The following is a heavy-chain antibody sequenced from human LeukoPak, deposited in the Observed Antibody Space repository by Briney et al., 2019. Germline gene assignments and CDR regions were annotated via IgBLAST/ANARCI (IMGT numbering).Heavy chain of an antibody. CDR2: FSGSGVSA. D-gene: IGHD5-12*01. V-gene: IGHV3-23*01. CDR1: GFTFNHYA. Sequence: GGSLRLSCVASGFTFNHYAMNWVRQAPGKGLEWVSIFSGSGVSAFYADSVKGRFTISRDNSKNTLYLQMNSLRAEDTAIYYCAQKRGGYTPFDYWGQGTLVTVSS. CDR3: AQKRGGYTPFDY. J-gene: IGHJ4*02.